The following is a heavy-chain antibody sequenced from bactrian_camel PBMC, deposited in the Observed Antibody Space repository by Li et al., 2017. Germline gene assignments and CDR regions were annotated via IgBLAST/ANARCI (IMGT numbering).Heavy chain of an antibody. CDR2: IDSDGRT. J-gene: IGHJ4*01. CDR3: AADFSGRRSGYCREDYEYNH. D-gene: IGHD3*01. CDR1: QDIVMNYC. Sequence: HVQLVESGGGSVQAGGSLRLSCAASQDIVMNYCMAWFRQAPGKEREGVVAIDSDGRTTYADSVKGRFTISRDNAGYTLYLQMNGLKPEDTAMYYCAADFSGRRSGYCREDYEYNHWGRGTQVTVS. V-gene: IGHV3S53*01.